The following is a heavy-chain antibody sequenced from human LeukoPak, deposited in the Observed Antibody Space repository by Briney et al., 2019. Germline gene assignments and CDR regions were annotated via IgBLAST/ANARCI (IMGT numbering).Heavy chain of an antibody. V-gene: IGHV3-64D*09. D-gene: IGHD2-21*02. CDR2: INFNGVDT. J-gene: IGHJ4*02. CDR1: GFTFSTHD. CDR3: VRDRDCSLDY. Sequence: QSGGSLRLSCTASGFTFSTHDMHWVRQAPGTRLEYVSGINFNGVDTYYADSVKGRFTISRDNSKNTLYLQMSSLRPDDTAVYYCVRDRDCSLDYWGEGTLDMVSS.